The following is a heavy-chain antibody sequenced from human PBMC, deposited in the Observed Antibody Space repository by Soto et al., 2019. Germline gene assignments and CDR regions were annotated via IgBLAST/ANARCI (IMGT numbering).Heavy chain of an antibody. D-gene: IGHD3-10*01. CDR2: IDPSDSYT. J-gene: IGHJ4*02. Sequence: EVQLVQSGAEVKNPGESLRISCKGSGYSFTSYWISWVRQMPGKGLEWMGRIDPSDSYTNYSPSFQGHVTISADKSISTAYLQWSSLKASDTAMYYCARHRYGSENYYNLDYWGQGTLVTVSS. CDR3: ARHRYGSENYYNLDY. V-gene: IGHV5-10-1*03. CDR1: GYSFTSYW.